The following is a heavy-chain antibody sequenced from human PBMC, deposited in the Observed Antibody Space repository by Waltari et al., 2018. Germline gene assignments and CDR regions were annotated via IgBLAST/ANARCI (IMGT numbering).Heavy chain of an antibody. D-gene: IGHD3-10*01. CDR1: GFAFSGHD. J-gene: IGHJ4*02. CDR3: ARETYYFNSGTYFNSLNY. Sequence: EVQVVEFGEPGGSLRLPCAAFGFAFSGHDMNWVPQAPGKGLEWVSYISSTSSTVYYADSVKGRFTISRDNAKKSLYLQMNSLRAGDTAVYYCARETYYFNSGTYFNSLNYWGQGTLVTVSS. CDR2: ISSTSSTV. V-gene: IGHV3-48*03.